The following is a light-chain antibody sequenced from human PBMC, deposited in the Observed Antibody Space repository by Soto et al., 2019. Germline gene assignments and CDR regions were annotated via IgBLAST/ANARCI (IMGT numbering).Light chain of an antibody. V-gene: IGLV2-14*03. CDR1: SSDVGAYNY. Sequence: QSVLTQPASVSRSPGQSITISCTGTSSDVGAYNYVSWYQQHPGKAPRLMIYEVSNRPSGVSNRFSGSKSANTASLTISGLQAGGEADYYCSSYTSSSTWLFGGGTKLYVL. CDR2: EVS. CDR3: SSYTSSSTWL. J-gene: IGLJ3*02.